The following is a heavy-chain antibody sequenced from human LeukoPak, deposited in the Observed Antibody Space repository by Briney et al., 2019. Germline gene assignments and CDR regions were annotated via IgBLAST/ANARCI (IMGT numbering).Heavy chain of an antibody. CDR1: GGSFSGYY. CDR2: VNHSGST. Sequence: SETLSLTCAVYGGSFSGYYWSWIRQPPGKGLEWIGEVNHSGSTNYNPSLKSRVTISVDTSKNQFSLKLSSVTPEDTAVYYCARDEEYYFDYWGQGTLVTVSS. V-gene: IGHV4-34*01. J-gene: IGHJ4*02. CDR3: ARDEEYYFDY.